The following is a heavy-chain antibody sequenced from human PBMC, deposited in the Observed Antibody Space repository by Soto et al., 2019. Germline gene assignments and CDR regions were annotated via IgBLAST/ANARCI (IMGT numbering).Heavy chain of an antibody. CDR2: IYNDGST. D-gene: IGHD3-3*01. CDR3: ATHWRVEYGMDV. CDR1: GFTVSSDY. Sequence: GGSLRLSCAASGFTVSSDYMSWVRRAPGKGLEWVSVIYNDGSTDYADSVKGRFTISRDNSKNTLYLQMNSLRAEDTAVYYCATHWRVEYGMDVWGQGTTVTVSS. V-gene: IGHV3-53*01. J-gene: IGHJ6*02.